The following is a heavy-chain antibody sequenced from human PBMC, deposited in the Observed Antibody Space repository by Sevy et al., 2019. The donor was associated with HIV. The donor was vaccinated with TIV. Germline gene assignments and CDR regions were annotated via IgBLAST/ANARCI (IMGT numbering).Heavy chain of an antibody. CDR3: ARFGGSYCISISCQLNSGMDV. V-gene: IGHV5-51*01. J-gene: IGHJ6*02. CDR1: GYTFISHW. CDR2: IYPGDSDT. Sequence: GESLKISCEGSGYTFISHWIGWVRQMPGKGLEWMGIIYPGDSDTRYNPSFQGQVTISVDKSISTAYLQWRSLKASDTAIYYCARFGGSYCISISCQLNSGMDVWGQGTTVTVSS. D-gene: IGHD2-2*01.